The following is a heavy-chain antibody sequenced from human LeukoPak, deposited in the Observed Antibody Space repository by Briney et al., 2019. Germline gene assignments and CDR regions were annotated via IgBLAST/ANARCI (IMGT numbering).Heavy chain of an antibody. V-gene: IGHV6-1*01. Sequence: SQTLSLTCAISGDSVSSNSAAWNWIRQSPSRGLEWLGRTYYRSKWYNDYAVSVKSRITINPDTSKNQFSLQLNSVTPEDTAVYYCARGTRIAAAGLYYYYYYMDVWGKGTTVTISS. CDR3: ARGTRIAAAGLYYYYYYMDV. CDR2: TYYRSKWYN. D-gene: IGHD6-13*01. J-gene: IGHJ6*03. CDR1: GDSVSSNSAA.